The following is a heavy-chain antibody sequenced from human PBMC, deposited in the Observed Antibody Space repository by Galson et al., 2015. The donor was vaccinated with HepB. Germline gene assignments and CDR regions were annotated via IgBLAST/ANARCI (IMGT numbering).Heavy chain of an antibody. D-gene: IGHD2-15*01. CDR2: VNRDGTTT. CDR3: ARERGETRIYDAFDI. J-gene: IGHJ3*02. CDR1: GFTFSRYW. Sequence: SLRLSCAASGFTFSRYWMHWVRQGPGKGLVWVARVNRDGTTTAYADSVKGRLTISRDNAKNTVYLQMNSLRAEDTAVYYCARERGETRIYDAFDIWGQGTMVTVSS. V-gene: IGHV3-74*01.